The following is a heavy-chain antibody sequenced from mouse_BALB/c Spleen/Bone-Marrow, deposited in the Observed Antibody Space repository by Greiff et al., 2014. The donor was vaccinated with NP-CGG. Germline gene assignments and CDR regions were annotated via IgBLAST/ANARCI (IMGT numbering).Heavy chain of an antibody. V-gene: IGHV5-4*02. Sequence: EVHLVESGGGLVKPGGSLKLSCAASGFTFSDYYMYWVRQTPEKRLEWVATISDGGGYTYYPDSVWGRFTNSRDNAKNNLYLQMSSLKSEDTAMYYCARSGVRYGAMDYWGQGTSVTVFS. D-gene: IGHD2-10*02. J-gene: IGHJ4*01. CDR1: GFTFSDYY. CDR3: ARSGVRYGAMDY. CDR2: ISDGGGYT.